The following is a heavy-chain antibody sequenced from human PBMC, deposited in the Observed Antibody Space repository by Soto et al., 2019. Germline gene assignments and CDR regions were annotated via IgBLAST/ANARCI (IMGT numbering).Heavy chain of an antibody. CDR1: GGSSSSYY. V-gene: IGHV4-59*01. CDR3: GREFRYGNSFYYYYMDV. Sequence: PSETLSLTCTVSGGSSSSYYWSWIRQPPGKGLEWIGYIYYSGSTNYNPSLKSRVTISVDTSKNQFSLKLSSVTAADTAVYYCGREFRYGNSFYYYYMDVWGKGTTVTVSS. J-gene: IGHJ6*03. D-gene: IGHD6-6*01. CDR2: IYYSGST.